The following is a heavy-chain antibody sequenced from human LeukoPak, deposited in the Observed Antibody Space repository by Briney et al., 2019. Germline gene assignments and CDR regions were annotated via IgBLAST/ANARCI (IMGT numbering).Heavy chain of an antibody. V-gene: IGHV5-51*01. CDR3: ARLNDSSGINPYWLDP. CDR2: IYPGDSDT. CDR1: GYSFTSYW. D-gene: IGHD3-22*01. J-gene: IGHJ5*02. Sequence: GESLKISCKGSGYSFTSYWIGWVRQMPGKGLEWMGIIYPGDSDTRYSPSFQGQVTISADKSISTAYLQWSSLKASDTAMYYCARLNDSSGINPYWLDPWGQGTLVTVSS.